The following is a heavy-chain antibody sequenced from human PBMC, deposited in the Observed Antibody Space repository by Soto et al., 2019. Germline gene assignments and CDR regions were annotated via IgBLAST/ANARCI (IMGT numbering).Heavy chain of an antibody. V-gene: IGHV2-26*01. J-gene: IGHJ5*02. CDR2: IFSNDEK. CDR3: ARILRSRIPVPDH. Sequence: SGPTLVNPTETLTLTCTVSGFSLSNARMGVSWIRQPPGKALEWLAHIFSNDEKSYSTSLKSRLTISKDTSKSQVVLTMTNMDSVDTATYYCARILRSRIPVPDHWGQGTLVTVSS. CDR1: GFSLSNARMG. D-gene: IGHD2-2*01.